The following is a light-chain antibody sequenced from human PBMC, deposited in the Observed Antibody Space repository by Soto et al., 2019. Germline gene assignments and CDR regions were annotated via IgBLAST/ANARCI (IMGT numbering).Light chain of an antibody. J-gene: IGKJ1*01. CDR3: QQYNSYSWT. Sequence: DIQMTQSPSTLSASVLDRVAITCRASQSISSWLAWYRQKPGKAPKLLIYDASSLESGVPSRFSGSGSGTEFTLTISSLQPDDFATYYCQQYNSYSWTFGQGTKV. CDR1: QSISSW. CDR2: DAS. V-gene: IGKV1-5*01.